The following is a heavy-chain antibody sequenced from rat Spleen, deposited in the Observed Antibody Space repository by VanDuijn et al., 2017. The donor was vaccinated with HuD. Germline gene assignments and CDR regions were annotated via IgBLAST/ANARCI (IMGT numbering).Heavy chain of an antibody. J-gene: IGHJ1*01. CDR3: ARRTRVSHWYFDF. CDR1: GFTFSDYT. V-gene: IGHV5-7*01. CDR2: IVYDGTRT. D-gene: IGHD1-4*01. Sequence: EVQLVESGGGLVQPGKSMKLSCAASGFTFSDYTMAWVRQAPKKGLEWVATIVYDGTRTYFRDSVKGRFTLSRDNAKSTLYLQMDSLRSEDTATYYCARRTRVSHWYFDFWGPGTMVTVSS.